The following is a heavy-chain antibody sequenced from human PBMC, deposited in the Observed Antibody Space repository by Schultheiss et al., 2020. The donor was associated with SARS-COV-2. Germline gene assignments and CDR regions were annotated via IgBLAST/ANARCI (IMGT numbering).Heavy chain of an antibody. CDR3: ARAPRGFAVGD. V-gene: IGHV1-2*02. Sequence: ASVKVSCKASGYTFTSYYMHWVRQAPGQGLEWMGIINPNSGGTNYAQKFQGRVTMTTDTSTSTAYMELRSLRSDDTAVYYCARAPRGFAVGDWGQGTLVTVSS. D-gene: IGHD2-15*01. CDR1: GYTFTSYY. CDR2: INPNSGGT. J-gene: IGHJ4*02.